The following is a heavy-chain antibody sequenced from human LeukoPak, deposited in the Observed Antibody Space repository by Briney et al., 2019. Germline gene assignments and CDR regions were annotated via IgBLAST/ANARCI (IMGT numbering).Heavy chain of an antibody. Sequence: SETLSLTCTVSGGFIGTYYWSWIRQPAGKGLEWIGRIYTSGSTNYNPSLKSRVSMAVDTSKNQFSLKLTSVTAADTAVYYCARGQLAAAMGRDYFDYWGQGTVVTVSS. CDR2: IYTSGST. CDR3: ARGQLAAAMGRDYFDY. D-gene: IGHD5-18*01. J-gene: IGHJ4*02. CDR1: GGFIGTYY. V-gene: IGHV4-4*07.